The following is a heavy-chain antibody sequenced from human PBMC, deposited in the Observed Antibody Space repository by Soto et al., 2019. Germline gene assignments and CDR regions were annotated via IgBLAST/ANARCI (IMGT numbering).Heavy chain of an antibody. CDR2: MQPSTGRT. D-gene: IGHD1-26*01. V-gene: IGHV1-8*01. CDR3: ARGVSAGVDY. J-gene: IGHJ4*02. Sequence: ASVKVSFKASGYSFTSLDINWVRQTAGQGLGWMGWMQPSTGRTGYAQKFQGRVTMTRDTSINTAYMELTTLTSDDTAFYYCARGVSAGVDYWGQGTLVTVSS. CDR1: GYSFTSLD.